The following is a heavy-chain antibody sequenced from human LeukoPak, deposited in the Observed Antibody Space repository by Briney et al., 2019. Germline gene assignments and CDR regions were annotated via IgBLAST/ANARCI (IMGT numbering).Heavy chain of an antibody. V-gene: IGHV4-38-2*02. Sequence: PSETLSLTCTVSGYSISSDYYWGWIRPPPGKGLEWIGSIYHSGRTYYNPSLKSRITVSVDTSKNQFSLKLASVTAADTAVYYCARVSFYDSSGPLDYWGQGTLVTVSS. J-gene: IGHJ4*02. D-gene: IGHD3-22*01. CDR1: GYSISSDYY. CDR2: IYHSGRT. CDR3: ARVSFYDSSGPLDY.